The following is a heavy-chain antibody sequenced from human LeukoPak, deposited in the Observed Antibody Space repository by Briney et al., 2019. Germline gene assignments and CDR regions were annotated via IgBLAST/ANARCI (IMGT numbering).Heavy chain of an antibody. Sequence: GGSLRLSCVASGFTFDNYWVHWVRQAPGKGLVWVFRISRDGRTTNYADSVKGRFTISRDNAKNTLYLQMNSLRAEDTAVYYCAKDGWWLRLTGGEYFDYWGQGTLVTVSS. CDR2: ISRDGRTT. D-gene: IGHD5-12*01. V-gene: IGHV3-74*01. CDR3: AKDGWWLRLTGGEYFDY. J-gene: IGHJ4*02. CDR1: GFTFDNYW.